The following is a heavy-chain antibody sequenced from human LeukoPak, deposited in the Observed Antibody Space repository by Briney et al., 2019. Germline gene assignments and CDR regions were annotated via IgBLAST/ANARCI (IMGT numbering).Heavy chain of an antibody. CDR1: GFTFGDYA. CDR2: IRSKAYGGTT. V-gene: IGHV3-49*03. J-gene: IGHJ3*02. Sequence: PGGSLRLSCTASGFTFGDYAMSWFRQAPGKGQEWVGFIRSKAYGGTTEYAASVKGRFTISRDDSKSIAYLQMNSLKTEDTAVYYCTRDSTPLGYCSGGSCFGAFDIWGQGTMVTVSS. CDR3: TRDSTPLGYCSGGSCFGAFDI. D-gene: IGHD2-15*01.